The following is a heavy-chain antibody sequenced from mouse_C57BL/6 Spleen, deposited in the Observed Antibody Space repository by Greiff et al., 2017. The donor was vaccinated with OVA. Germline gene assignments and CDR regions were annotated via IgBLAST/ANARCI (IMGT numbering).Heavy chain of an antibody. CDR3: ARSDDYKGPFDY. D-gene: IGHD2-4*01. Sequence: QVQLQQSGPELVKPGASVKISCKASGYAFSSSWMYWVKQRPGKGLEWIGRIYPGDGDTNYNGKFKGKATLTADKSSSTAYMQLSSLTSEDSAVYFCARSDDYKGPFDYWGQGTTLTVSS. V-gene: IGHV1-82*01. J-gene: IGHJ2*01. CDR1: GYAFSSSW. CDR2: IYPGDGDT.